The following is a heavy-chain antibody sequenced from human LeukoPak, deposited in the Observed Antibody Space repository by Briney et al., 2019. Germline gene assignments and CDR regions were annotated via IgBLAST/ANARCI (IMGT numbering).Heavy chain of an antibody. J-gene: IGHJ5*02. D-gene: IGHD1-14*01. Sequence: SETLSLTCTVSGYSISSGYYWGWIRQPPGEGLEWIGNIYHSGSTYYNPSLKSRVTISVDTSKNQFSLKLSSVTAADTAVYYCARDRGTPGVDPWGQGTLVTVSS. V-gene: IGHV4-38-2*02. CDR3: ARDRGTPGVDP. CDR1: GYSISSGYY. CDR2: IYHSGST.